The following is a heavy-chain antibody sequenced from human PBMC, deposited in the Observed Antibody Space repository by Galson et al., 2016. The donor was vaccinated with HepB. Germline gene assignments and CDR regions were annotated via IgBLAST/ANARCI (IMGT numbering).Heavy chain of an antibody. J-gene: IGHJ4*02. Sequence: QAPGKGLEWISYIDSSGSSISYADSVKGRFTISRDNAKNALFLQVNSLRAEDTAIYYCAKEGPYSWNDYWGQGTLVTVSS. CDR2: IDSSGSSI. V-gene: IGHV3-48*03. D-gene: IGHD1-1*01. CDR3: AKEGPYSWNDY.